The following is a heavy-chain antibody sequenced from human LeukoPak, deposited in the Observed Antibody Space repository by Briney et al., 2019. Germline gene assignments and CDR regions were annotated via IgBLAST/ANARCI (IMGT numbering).Heavy chain of an antibody. Sequence: SETLSLTCAVYGGSFSGYYWSWIRQPPGKGLEWIGEINHSGSTNYNPSLKSRVTISVDTSKTQFSLTLSSVTAADTAVYYCARTHFYYDSSGYDDALDIWGQGTMVTVSS. V-gene: IGHV4-34*01. CDR2: INHSGST. CDR1: GGSFSGYY. J-gene: IGHJ3*02. D-gene: IGHD3-22*01. CDR3: ARTHFYYDSSGYDDALDI.